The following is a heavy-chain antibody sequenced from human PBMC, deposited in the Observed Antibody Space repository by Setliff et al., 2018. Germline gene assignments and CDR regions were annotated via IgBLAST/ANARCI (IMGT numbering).Heavy chain of an antibody. J-gene: IGHJ3*02. V-gene: IGHV3-23*01. Sequence: LRLSCAASRFTFSNYAMSWVRLAPGKGLEWVSAISASGRTTYSADSVKGRFTISRDNSKNTLSLQMDSLRAEDTAVCYCAKDVSPPGTNGWHPDVLDIWGQGIMVTVSS. D-gene: IGHD6-19*01. CDR1: RFTFSNYA. CDR3: AKDVSPPGTNGWHPDVLDI. CDR2: ISASGRTT.